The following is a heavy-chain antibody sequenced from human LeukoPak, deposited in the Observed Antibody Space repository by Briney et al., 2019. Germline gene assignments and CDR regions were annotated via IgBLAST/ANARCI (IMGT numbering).Heavy chain of an antibody. CDR1: GFTFSSYW. V-gene: IGHV3-74*01. CDR2: INGDGSTT. D-gene: IGHD3-3*01. CDR3: ARDPFGVGTQ. Sequence: GGSLRLSCAASGFTFSSYWMHWVRQAPGKGLVWVSRINGDGSTTSYADSVKGRFTVSRDNAKSTLYQQMNSLRAEDTAVYYCARDPFGVGTQWGQGTLVTVSP. J-gene: IGHJ4*02.